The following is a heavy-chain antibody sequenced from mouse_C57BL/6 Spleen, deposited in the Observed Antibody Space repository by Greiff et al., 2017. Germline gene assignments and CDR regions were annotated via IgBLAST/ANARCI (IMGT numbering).Heavy chain of an antibody. Sequence: QVQLQQPGAELVRPGSSVKLSCKASGYTFTSYWMHWVKQRPIQGLEWIGNIDPSDSETHYNQKFKDKATLTVDKSSSTAYMQLSSLTSEDSAVYYCARGYGSSYYWYFDVWGTGTTVTVSS. CDR1: GYTFTSYW. CDR2: IDPSDSET. J-gene: IGHJ1*03. CDR3: ARGYGSSYYWYFDV. D-gene: IGHD1-1*01. V-gene: IGHV1-52*01.